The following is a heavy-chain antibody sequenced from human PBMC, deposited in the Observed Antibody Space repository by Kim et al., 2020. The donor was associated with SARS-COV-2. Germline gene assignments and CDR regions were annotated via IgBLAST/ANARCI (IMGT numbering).Heavy chain of an antibody. CDR2: ISWDGGST. CDR1: GFTFEDYT. V-gene: IGHV3-43*01. CDR3: AKGVWFGGATGYYGMDV. J-gene: IGHJ6*02. D-gene: IGHD3-10*01. Sequence: GGSLRLSCAASGFTFEDYTMHWVRQAPGKGLEWVSLISWDGGSTYYADSVKGRFTISRDNSKNSLYLQMNSLRTEDTALYYCAKGVWFGGATGYYGMDVWGQGTTVTVSS.